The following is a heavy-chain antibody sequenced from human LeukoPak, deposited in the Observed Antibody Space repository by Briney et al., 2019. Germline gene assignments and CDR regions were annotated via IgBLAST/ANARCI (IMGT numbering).Heavy chain of an antibody. Sequence: SVKVSCKASGGTFSSYAISWVRQAPGQGLEWIGGIIPIFGTANYAQKFQGRVTITADESTSTAYMELSSLRSEDTAVYYCASPPPVETYSSSWQAFDIWGQGTMVTVSS. CDR1: GGTFSSYA. D-gene: IGHD6-13*01. CDR3: ASPPPVETYSSSWQAFDI. J-gene: IGHJ3*02. CDR2: IIPIFGTA. V-gene: IGHV1-69*01.